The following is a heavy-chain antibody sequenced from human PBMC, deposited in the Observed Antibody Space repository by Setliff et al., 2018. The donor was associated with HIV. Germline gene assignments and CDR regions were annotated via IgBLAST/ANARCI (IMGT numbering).Heavy chain of an antibody. J-gene: IGHJ4*02. CDR2: IGTAGDT. D-gene: IGHD3-10*01. V-gene: IGHV3-13*01. Sequence: PGGSLRLSCAASRFTFSIYDMHWVRQPTGKPLEWVSTIGTAGDTYYSGSVKGRFTISRESAKNSVYLQMNSLRAGDTAVYYCARSMVRGAIFDYWGQGALVTVSS. CDR1: RFTFSIYD. CDR3: ARSMVRGAIFDY.